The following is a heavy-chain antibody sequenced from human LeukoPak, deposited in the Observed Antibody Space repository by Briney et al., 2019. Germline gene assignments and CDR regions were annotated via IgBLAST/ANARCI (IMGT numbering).Heavy chain of an antibody. D-gene: IGHD6-13*01. J-gene: IGHJ4*02. CDR3: ARDSAGNDY. CDR1: GLTFSTYW. V-gene: IGHV3-7*01. Sequence: GGSLRLSCAASGLTFSTYWMSWVRQAPGKGLEWVANIKQDGSEKYYVDSVKGRFTISRDNAKNSLYLQMNSLRAEDTAMYYCARDSAGNDYWGQGTLVTVSS. CDR2: IKQDGSEK.